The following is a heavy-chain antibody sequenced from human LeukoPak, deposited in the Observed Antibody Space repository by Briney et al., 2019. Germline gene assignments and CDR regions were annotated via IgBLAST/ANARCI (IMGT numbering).Heavy chain of an antibody. Sequence: PSETLSLTCTVSGGSISSYYWGWIRQPPGKGLEGIGSIYYSGSTYYNPSLKSRVTISVDTSKNQFSLKLSSVTAADTAVYYCTRRDYYDSSGYYLDTFDYWGQGTLVTVSS. CDR3: TRRDYYDSSGYYLDTFDY. J-gene: IGHJ4*02. D-gene: IGHD3-22*01. CDR2: IYYSGST. V-gene: IGHV4-39*01. CDR1: GGSISSYY.